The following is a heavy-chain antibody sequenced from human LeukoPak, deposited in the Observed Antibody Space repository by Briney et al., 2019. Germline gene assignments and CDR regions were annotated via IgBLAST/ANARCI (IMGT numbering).Heavy chain of an antibody. Sequence: SETLSLTCTVSGGSISSYYWSWIRQPAGKGLEWIGRIYTSGSTNYNPSLKSRVTISVDTSKNQFSLKLSSVTAADTAVYYCARDDSSGYYFHDAFDIWGQGTMVTVSS. CDR3: ARDDSSGYYFHDAFDI. J-gene: IGHJ3*02. D-gene: IGHD3-22*01. V-gene: IGHV4-4*07. CDR2: IYTSGST. CDR1: GGSISSYY.